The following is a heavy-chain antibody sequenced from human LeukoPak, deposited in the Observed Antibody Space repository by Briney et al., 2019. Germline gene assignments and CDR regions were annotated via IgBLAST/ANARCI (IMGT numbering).Heavy chain of an antibody. D-gene: IGHD2-15*01. V-gene: IGHV1-3*01. CDR2: INAGNGNT. CDR1: GYTFTSYA. Sequence: ASVKVSCKASGYTFTSYAMHWVRQAPGQRLEWMGWINAGNGNTKYSQKFQGRVTITRDTSASTAYMELSSLRSEDTAVYYCARVPGLILSVLGYWGQGTLVTVSS. J-gene: IGHJ4*02. CDR3: ARVPGLILSVLGY.